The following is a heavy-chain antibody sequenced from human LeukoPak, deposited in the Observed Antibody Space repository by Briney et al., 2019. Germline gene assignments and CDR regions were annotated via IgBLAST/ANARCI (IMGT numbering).Heavy chain of an antibody. CDR1: GFTFSNYE. CDR3: AGELGYCSGGDY. CDR2: ISDSGTTI. J-gene: IGHJ4*02. V-gene: IGHV3-48*03. Sequence: GGSLRLSCSASGFTFSNYEVNWVRQAPGKGLEWNSYISDSGTTIYYADSVKGRFTISRDNAKNSLYLQMDSLRAEDTAVYYCAGELGYCSGGDYWGQGTLVTVSS. D-gene: IGHD2-15*01.